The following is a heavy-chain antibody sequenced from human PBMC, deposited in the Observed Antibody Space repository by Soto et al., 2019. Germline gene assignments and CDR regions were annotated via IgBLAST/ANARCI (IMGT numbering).Heavy chain of an antibody. CDR1: GCSISSGDYY. CDR3: ARDGWGGYYPRGAFDI. J-gene: IGHJ3*02. Sequence: SETLSLTSTVSGCSISSGDYYWSWIRQPPGKGLEWIGYIYYSGSTYYNPSLKSRVTISVDTSKNQFSLKLSSVTAADTAVYYCARDGWGGYYPRGAFDIWGQGTMVTVSS. V-gene: IGHV4-30-4*01. CDR2: IYYSGST. D-gene: IGHD3-3*01.